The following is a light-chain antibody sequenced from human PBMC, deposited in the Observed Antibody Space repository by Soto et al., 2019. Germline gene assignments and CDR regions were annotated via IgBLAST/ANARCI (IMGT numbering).Light chain of an antibody. J-gene: IGKJ1*01. CDR3: QQHNNWPPWT. V-gene: IGKV3-15*01. CDR2: GAS. CDR1: QSVSSN. Sequence: EIVVTQSPAALSVSPGESATLSSRASQSVSSNLAWYQQKPGQAPRLLIYGASTRAAGVPVRFSGSGSGIEFTLTISSLQSEDFAVYYCQQHNNWPPWTFGQGTKVEMK.